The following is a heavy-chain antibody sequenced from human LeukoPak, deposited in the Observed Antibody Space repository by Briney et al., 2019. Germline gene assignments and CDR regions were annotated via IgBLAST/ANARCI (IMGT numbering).Heavy chain of an antibody. CDR1: GYNFRNYG. CDR2: ITAGNGNT. CDR3: ARDSARGYSYGYNAFDI. V-gene: IGHV1-18*01. D-gene: IGHD5-18*01. Sequence: GASVKVSCKASGYNFRNYGIGWVGQAPRQGLDWMGWITAGNGNTNYAQKVQGRVTMTTDTSTSTAYMELRSLRSDDTAVYFCARDSARGYSYGYNAFDIWGQGTMVTVSS. J-gene: IGHJ3*02.